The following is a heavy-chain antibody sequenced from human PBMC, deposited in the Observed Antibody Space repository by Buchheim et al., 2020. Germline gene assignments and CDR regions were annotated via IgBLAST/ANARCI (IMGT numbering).Heavy chain of an antibody. CDR1: GFTFSSYA. Sequence: VQLVESGGGVVQPGRSLRLSCAASGFTFSSYAMHWVRQAPGKGLEWVAVISYDGSNKYYADSVKGRFTISRDNSKNTLYLQMNSLRAEDTAVYYCARGTYYDFWSGFGGGYYYGMDVWGQGTT. D-gene: IGHD3-3*01. CDR3: ARGTYYDFWSGFGGGYYYGMDV. CDR2: ISYDGSNK. J-gene: IGHJ6*02. V-gene: IGHV3-30*04.